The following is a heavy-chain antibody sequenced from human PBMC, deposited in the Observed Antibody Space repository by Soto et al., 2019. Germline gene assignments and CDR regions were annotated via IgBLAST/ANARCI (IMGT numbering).Heavy chain of an antibody. D-gene: IGHD3-10*01. V-gene: IGHV4-34*01. J-gene: IGHJ6*02. CDR3: ARAFYGSGTFYYYYYGVDV. CDR2: INHSGST. CDR1: GGSFSGYY. Sequence: PSETLSLTCAVYGGSFSGYYWSWIRQPPGKGLEWIGEINHSGSTNYNPSLKSRVTISVDTSKNQFSLKLSSVTAADTAVYYCARAFYGSGTFYYYYYGVDVWGQGTTVTVSS.